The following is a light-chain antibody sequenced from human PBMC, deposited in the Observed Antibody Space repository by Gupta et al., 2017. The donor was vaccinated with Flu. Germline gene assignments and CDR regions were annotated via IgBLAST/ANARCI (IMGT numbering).Light chain of an antibody. Sequence: DIVMTQYPDSLAVSLGERATINCKSSQSVLNTLVNKNYLAWYQQKPGKSPELLIYWASVRESGIPDRFSGSGSGTDFTLTISSLQAEDVAFYYCQQFHSTPRTFGQGTKVEIK. CDR2: WAS. V-gene: IGKV4-1*01. CDR1: QSVLNTLVNKNY. J-gene: IGKJ1*01. CDR3: QQFHSTPRT.